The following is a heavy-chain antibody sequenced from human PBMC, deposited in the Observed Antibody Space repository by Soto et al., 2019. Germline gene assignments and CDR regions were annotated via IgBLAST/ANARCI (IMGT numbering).Heavy chain of an antibody. CDR3: GKVLIGATRHADVDS. D-gene: IGHD2-15*01. CDR2: VYYDEST. V-gene: IGHV4-39*01. J-gene: IGHJ4*02. CDR1: GVSLNSGHYY. Sequence: QVQLQESGPGLLEPLETLSLTCSVSGVSLNSGHYYWVWVRQSPGKGLAWIASVYYDESTYFNPSLKSRVTISIDKPRNQSSLTLKSVTAAYTAVYYCGKVLIGATRHADVDSWGQGARVTVSS.